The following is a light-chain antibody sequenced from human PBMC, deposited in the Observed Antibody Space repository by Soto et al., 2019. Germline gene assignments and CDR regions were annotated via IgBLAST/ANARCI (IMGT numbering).Light chain of an antibody. Sequence: DIQMTQSPSSLSASVGDRVTITCRASQSISTYLSWYHQEPRKAPRLVIYAASSLQSGVSSRFSGSGSGTEFTLTISSLQREDFATYYCLQKYFYPFTFGPGTKVDIK. CDR1: QSISTY. V-gene: IGKV1-39*01. CDR3: LQKYFYPFT. CDR2: AAS. J-gene: IGKJ3*01.